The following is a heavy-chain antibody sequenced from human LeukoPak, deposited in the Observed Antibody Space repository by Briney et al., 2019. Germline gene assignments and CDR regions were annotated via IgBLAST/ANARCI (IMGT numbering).Heavy chain of an antibody. D-gene: IGHD5-18*01. CDR1: GGSISSSNW. CDR2: TYHSGST. Sequence: PSETLSLTCAVSGGSISSSNWWSWVRQPPGKGLEWIGETYHSGSTNYNPSLKSRVTISVDKSKNQFSLKLSSVTAADTAVYYCAREGYSYGYPTAYYYYYGMDVWGQGTTVTVSS. J-gene: IGHJ6*02. V-gene: IGHV4-4*02. CDR3: AREGYSYGYPTAYYYYYGMDV.